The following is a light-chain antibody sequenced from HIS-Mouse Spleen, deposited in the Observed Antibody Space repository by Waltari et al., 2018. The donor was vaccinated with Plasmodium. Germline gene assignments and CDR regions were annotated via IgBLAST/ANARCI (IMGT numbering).Light chain of an antibody. J-gene: IGLJ2*01. CDR1: SSAVGGYNY. V-gene: IGLV2-8*01. CDR2: EVS. CDR3: SSYAGSNNLV. Sequence: QSALTQPPSASGSPGQSVPISCTGTSSAVGGYNYVSWYQQPPGKAPKLMIYEVSKRPSGVPDRFSGSKSGNTASLTVSGLQAEDEADYYCSSYAGSNNLVFGGGTKLTVL.